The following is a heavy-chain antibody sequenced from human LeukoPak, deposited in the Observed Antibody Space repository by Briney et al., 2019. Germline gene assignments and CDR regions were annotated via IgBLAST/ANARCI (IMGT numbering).Heavy chain of an antibody. D-gene: IGHD6-19*01. CDR3: ARVGQAPEGHIRSGWYEY. V-gene: IGHV1-69*13. CDR2: IIPIFGTA. Sequence: GASVKVSCKASGGTFSSYAISWVRQAPGQGLEWMGGIIPIFGTANYAQKFQGRVTITADESTSTAYMELSSLRSEDTAVYYCARVGQAPEGHIRSGWYEYWGQGTLVTVSS. CDR1: GGTFSSYA. J-gene: IGHJ4*02.